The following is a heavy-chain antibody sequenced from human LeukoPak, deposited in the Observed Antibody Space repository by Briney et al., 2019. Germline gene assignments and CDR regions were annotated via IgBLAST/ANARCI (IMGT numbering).Heavy chain of an antibody. CDR1: GFTFSSYS. Sequence: GGSLRLSCAASGFTFSSYSMNWVRQAPGKGLEWVSSISSSSSYIYYADPVKGRFTISRDNAKNSLYLQMNSLRAEDTAVYYCAREGDGYKYYFDYWGQGTLVTVSS. J-gene: IGHJ4*02. CDR2: ISSSSSYI. V-gene: IGHV3-21*01. D-gene: IGHD5-24*01. CDR3: AREGDGYKYYFDY.